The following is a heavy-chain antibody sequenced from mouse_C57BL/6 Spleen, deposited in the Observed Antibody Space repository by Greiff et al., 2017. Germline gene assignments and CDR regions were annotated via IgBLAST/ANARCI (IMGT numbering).Heavy chain of an antibody. CDR1: GYAFSSSW. Sequence: LVESGPELVKPGASVKISCKASGYAFSSSWMNWVKQRPGKGLEWIGRIYPGDGDTNYNGKFKGKATLTADKSSSTAYMQLSSLTSEDSAVYFCARQELGLFDYWGQGTTLTVSS. CDR3: ARQELGLFDY. J-gene: IGHJ2*01. CDR2: IYPGDGDT. V-gene: IGHV1-82*01. D-gene: IGHD4-1*01.